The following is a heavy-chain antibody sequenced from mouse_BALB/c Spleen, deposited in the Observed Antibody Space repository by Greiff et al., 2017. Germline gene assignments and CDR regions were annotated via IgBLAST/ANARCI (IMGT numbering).Heavy chain of an antibody. J-gene: IGHJ2*01. CDR3: ARGLPYYFDY. V-gene: IGHV14-1*02. CDR1: GFNIKDYY. D-gene: IGHD2-4*01. Sequence: EVKLVESGAELVRPGALVKLSCKASGFNIKDYYMHWVKQRPEQGLEWIGWIDPENGNTIYDPKFQGKASITADTSSNTAYLQLSSLTSEDTAVYYCARGLPYYFDYWGQGTTLTVSS. CDR2: IDPENGNT.